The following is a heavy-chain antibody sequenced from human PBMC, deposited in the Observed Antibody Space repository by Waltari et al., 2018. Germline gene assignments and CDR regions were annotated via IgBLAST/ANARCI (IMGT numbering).Heavy chain of an antibody. CDR2: IRYKGGDT. CDR1: GFIVSDYS. D-gene: IGHD3-9*01. Sequence: EVQLVESGGGLVQPGGSLRLSCAVSGFIVSDYSMHWVRQTAGKGLEYVSAIRYKGGDTYYADSVKGRFTISRDTSKNTLYLQMGSLRPEDMAVYYCARVAGSGYFDSWGQGTLVTVSS. J-gene: IGHJ4*02. V-gene: IGHV3-64*07. CDR3: ARVAGSGYFDS.